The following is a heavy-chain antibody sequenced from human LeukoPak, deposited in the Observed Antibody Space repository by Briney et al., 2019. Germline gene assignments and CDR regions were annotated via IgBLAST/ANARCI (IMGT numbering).Heavy chain of an antibody. CDR2: MSWNSGSI. D-gene: IGHD1-26*01. V-gene: IGHV3-9*01. CDR1: GFTLDDYA. CDR3: ARVSGSGGLYSANYYGSDD. J-gene: IGHJ4*02. Sequence: PGGSLRLSCAASGFTLDDYAMHWVRKAPGKGLEWVSGMSWNSGSIGYADSVKGRFAISRDKSKNSLYLQMNSLRAEDTAVYFCARVSGSGGLYSANYYGSDDWGQGALVTVSS.